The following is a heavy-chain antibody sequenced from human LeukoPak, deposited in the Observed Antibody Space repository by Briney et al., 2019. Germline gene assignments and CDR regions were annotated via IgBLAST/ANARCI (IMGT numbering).Heavy chain of an antibody. J-gene: IGHJ4*02. CDR1: GGSFSGYY. V-gene: IGHV4-34*01. CDR3: ARDTSGIAAADADY. Sequence: SETLSLTCAVYGGSFSGYYWSWIRQPPGKGLEWIGEINHSGSTNYNPSLKSRVTISVDTSKNQFSLKLSSVTAADTAVYYCARDTSGIAAADADYWGQGTLVTVSS. D-gene: IGHD6-13*01. CDR2: INHSGST.